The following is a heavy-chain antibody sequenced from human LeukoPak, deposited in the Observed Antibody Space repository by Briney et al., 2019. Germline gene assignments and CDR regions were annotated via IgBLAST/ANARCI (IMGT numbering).Heavy chain of an antibody. CDR2: IIPIFGTA. D-gene: IGHD3-10*01. V-gene: IGHV1-69*01. CDR1: GGTFSSYA. J-gene: IGHJ4*02. Sequence: SVKVSCKASGGTFSSYAISWVRQAPGQGLEWMGGIIPIFGTANYAQKFQGRVTITADESMSTAYMELSSLRSEDTAVYYCARRPMVRGADYFDYWGQGTLVTVSS. CDR3: ARRPMVRGADYFDY.